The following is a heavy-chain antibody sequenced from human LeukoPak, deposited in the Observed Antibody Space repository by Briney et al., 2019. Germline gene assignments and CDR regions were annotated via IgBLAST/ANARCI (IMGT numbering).Heavy chain of an antibody. D-gene: IGHD3-22*01. CDR1: GYTFTSHG. CDR2: ISAYNGNT. J-gene: IGHJ4*02. CDR3: ARDRGYYDSSGD. V-gene: IGHV1-18*01. Sequence: ASVKVSCKASGYTFTSHGISWVRQAPGQGLEWMGWISAYNGNTNYAQKLRGRVTMTTDTSASTAYMELRSLRSDDTAVYYCARDRGYYDSSGDWGQGTLVTVSS.